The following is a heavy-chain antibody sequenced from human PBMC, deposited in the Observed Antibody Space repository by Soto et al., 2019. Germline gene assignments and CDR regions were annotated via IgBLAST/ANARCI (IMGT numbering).Heavy chain of an antibody. Sequence: QVQLQESGPGLVKPSQTLSLTCTVSGGSISRSGYFWSWIRQHPGKGLEWIGYIYDSGSTYYNPSLQSRVSLSVDTSKNQCSLNLTSVTAADTAMYYCARSSRSYFDYWGQGTLVTVSS. CDR2: IYDSGST. CDR3: ARSSRSYFDY. J-gene: IGHJ4*02. CDR1: GGSISRSGYF. V-gene: IGHV4-31*03.